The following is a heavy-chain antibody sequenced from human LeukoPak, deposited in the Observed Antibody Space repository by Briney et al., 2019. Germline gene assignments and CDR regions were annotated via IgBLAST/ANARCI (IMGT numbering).Heavy chain of an antibody. CDR2: IFPSGGEI. CDR3: VRDQGGAVSY. D-gene: IGHD3-16*01. V-gene: IGHV3-23*01. J-gene: IGHJ4*02. Sequence: GGSLRLSCEASGFTFSTFAMIWVRQPPGKGLEWVSSIFPSGGEIHYADSVRGRFTISRDNSKSTLSLQMNSLRAEDTAVYYCVRDQGGAVSYWGQGTLVTVSS. CDR1: GFTFSTFA.